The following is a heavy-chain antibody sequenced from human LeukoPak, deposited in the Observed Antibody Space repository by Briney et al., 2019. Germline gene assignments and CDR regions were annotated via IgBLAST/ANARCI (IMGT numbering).Heavy chain of an antibody. CDR3: ARGRYYGDYIDY. CDR1: GGSISSGDYY. J-gene: IGHJ4*02. V-gene: IGHV4-30-4*01. D-gene: IGHD4-17*01. CDR2: IYYSGST. Sequence: PSETLSLTCTVSGGSISSGDYYWSWIRQPPGKGLEWIGYIYYSGSTYYSPSLKSRVDISIDTFRNQFSLRLTSVTAADTAVYYCARGRYYGDYIDYWGQGALVTVSS.